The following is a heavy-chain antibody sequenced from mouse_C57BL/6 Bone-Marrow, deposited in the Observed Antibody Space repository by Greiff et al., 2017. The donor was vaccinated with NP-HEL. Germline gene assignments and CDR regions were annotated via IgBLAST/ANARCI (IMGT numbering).Heavy chain of an antibody. CDR1: GFSLSTSNMG. D-gene: IGHD1-1*01. V-gene: IGHV8-5*01. CDR2: IWWNDDT. J-gene: IGHJ2*01. CDR3: AQIPTVVATTPLYYFDY. Sequence: QVTLKESGPGILQPSQTLSLTCSFSGFSLSTSNMGIGWIRQPSGKGLEWLAHIWWNDDTYYNPSLKSRLTISKDTSNNQVFLKITSVDTADTATYYCAQIPTVVATTPLYYFDYWGQGTTLTVSS.